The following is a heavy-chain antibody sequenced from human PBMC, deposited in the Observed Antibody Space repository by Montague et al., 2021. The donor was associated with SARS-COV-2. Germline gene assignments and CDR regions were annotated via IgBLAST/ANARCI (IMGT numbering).Heavy chain of an antibody. CDR1: GFSLSTSGMC. D-gene: IGHD3-9*01. CDR3: GRIRDYDILTGSYSGFDY. Sequence: PALVKPTQTLTLTCTFSGFSLSTSGMCVSWIRQPPGKALEWLALIDWDDDKYYSTSLKTRLTISKDTSKNQVVLTMNNMDPVDTATYYCGRIRDYDILTGSYSGFDYWGQGTLVTVSS. CDR2: IDWDDDK. V-gene: IGHV2-70*01. J-gene: IGHJ4*02.